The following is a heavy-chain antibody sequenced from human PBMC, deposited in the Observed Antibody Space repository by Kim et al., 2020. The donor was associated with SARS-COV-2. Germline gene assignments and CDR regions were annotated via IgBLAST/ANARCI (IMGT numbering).Heavy chain of an antibody. CDR3: ACGNTGIPSWFDP. Sequence: GGSLRLSCAASGFTFSSYAMHWVRQAPGKGLEWVAVISYDGSNKYYADSVKGRFTISRDNSKNTLYLQMNSLRAEDTAVYYCACGNTGIPSWFDPWGQGTLVTVSS. D-gene: IGHD2-8*02. J-gene: IGHJ5*02. CDR1: GFTFSSYA. CDR2: ISYDGSNK. V-gene: IGHV3-30-3*01.